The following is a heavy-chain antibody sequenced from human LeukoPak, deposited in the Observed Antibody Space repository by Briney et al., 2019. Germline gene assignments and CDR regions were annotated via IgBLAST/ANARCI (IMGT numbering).Heavy chain of an antibody. V-gene: IGHV3-23*01. Sequence: PGGSLRLSCAASGFTFSNYAMSRVRQAPGKGLEWVSAISGSGGSTYYADSVKGRFTISRDNSKNTLYLQMNSLRAEDTAVYYCAAGLRQGGVEDYWGQGTLVTVSS. CDR1: GFTFSNYA. D-gene: IGHD5/OR15-5a*01. CDR2: ISGSGGST. J-gene: IGHJ4*02. CDR3: AAGLRQGGVEDY.